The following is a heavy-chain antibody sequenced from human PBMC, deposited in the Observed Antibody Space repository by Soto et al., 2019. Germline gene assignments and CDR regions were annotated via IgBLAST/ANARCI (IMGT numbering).Heavy chain of an antibody. CDR3: ARVPSLDCSGGSCDIG. Sequence: GASVKVSCKASGYTFTSYGISWVRQAPGQGLEWMGWISAYNGNTNYAQKLQGRVTMTTDTSTSTAYMELRSLRSDDTAVYYCARVPSLDCSGGSCDIGWGQGTLVTVSS. D-gene: IGHD2-15*01. CDR1: GYTFTSYG. V-gene: IGHV1-18*01. CDR2: ISAYNGNT. J-gene: IGHJ4*02.